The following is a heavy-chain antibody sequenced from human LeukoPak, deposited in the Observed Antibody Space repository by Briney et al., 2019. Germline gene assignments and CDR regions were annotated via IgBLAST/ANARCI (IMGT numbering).Heavy chain of an antibody. Sequence: ASVKVSCKASGYTFTSYDINWVRQATGQGLEWMGWMNPNSGNTGYAQKFQGRVTITRNTSISTAYMELSSLRSEDTAVYYCAREYISSWTDLDYWGQGTLVTVSS. CDR3: AREYISSWTDLDY. V-gene: IGHV1-8*03. J-gene: IGHJ4*02. CDR1: GYTFTSYD. CDR2: MNPNSGNT. D-gene: IGHD6-13*01.